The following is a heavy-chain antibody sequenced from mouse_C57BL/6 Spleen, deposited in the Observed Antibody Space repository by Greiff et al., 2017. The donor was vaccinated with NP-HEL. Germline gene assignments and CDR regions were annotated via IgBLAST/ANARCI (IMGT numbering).Heavy chain of an antibody. D-gene: IGHD1-1*01. J-gene: IGHJ4*01. V-gene: IGHV1-64*01. Sequence: QVQLQQPGAELVKPGASVKLSCKASGYTFTSYWMHWVKQRPGQGLEWIGMIHPNSGSTNYNEKFKSKATLTVDKSSSTAYMQLSSLTSEDSAVYYCASPFITTANYYAMDYWGQGTSVTVSS. CDR3: ASPFITTANYYAMDY. CDR2: IHPNSGST. CDR1: GYTFTSYW.